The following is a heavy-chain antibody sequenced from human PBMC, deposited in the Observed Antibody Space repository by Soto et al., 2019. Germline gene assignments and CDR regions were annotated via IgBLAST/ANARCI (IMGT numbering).Heavy chain of an antibody. CDR1: GFTFSSYA. Sequence: GGSLRLSCAASGFTFSSYAMHWVRQAPGKGLEWVAVISYDGSNKYYADSVKGRFTISRDNSENTLYLQMNSLRAEDTAVYYCARDLGYCSSTSCYYYYYGMDVWGQGTTVTVSS. D-gene: IGHD2-2*01. CDR2: ISYDGSNK. V-gene: IGHV3-30-3*01. J-gene: IGHJ6*02. CDR3: ARDLGYCSSTSCYYYYYGMDV.